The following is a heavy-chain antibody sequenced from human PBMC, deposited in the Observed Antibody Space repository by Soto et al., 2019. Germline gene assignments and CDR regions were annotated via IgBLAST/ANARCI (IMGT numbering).Heavy chain of an antibody. CDR2: ISYDGSNK. Sequence: QVQLVESGGGVVQPGRSLRLSCAASGFTFSSYGMHWVRQAPGKGLEWVAVISYDGSNKYYADSVKGRFTNSRDNSKNTLYLQMNSLRAEDTAVYYCAKGRRAAIRGSFDYWGQGTLVTVSS. V-gene: IGHV3-30*18. J-gene: IGHJ4*02. D-gene: IGHD2-2*01. CDR3: AKGRRAAIRGSFDY. CDR1: GFTFSSYG.